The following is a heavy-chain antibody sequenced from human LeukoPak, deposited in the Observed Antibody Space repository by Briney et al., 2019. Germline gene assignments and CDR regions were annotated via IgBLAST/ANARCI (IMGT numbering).Heavy chain of an antibody. CDR2: ISGSGGNR. Sequence: PGGSLRLSCEASGLTFSNYAMSWVRRAPGKGLEWVSVISGSGGNRDYAHSVKGRFTISRDNSKNTVYLQMNSLRVEDTAVYYCAKDFWSGKNWLDPWGQGTLVTVSS. V-gene: IGHV3-23*01. D-gene: IGHD3-3*01. CDR1: GLTFSNYA. CDR3: AKDFWSGKNWLDP. J-gene: IGHJ5*02.